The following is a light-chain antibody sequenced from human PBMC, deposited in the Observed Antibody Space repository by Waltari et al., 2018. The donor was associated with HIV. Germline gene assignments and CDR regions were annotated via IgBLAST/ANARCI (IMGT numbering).Light chain of an antibody. CDR3: AAWDDSLL. V-gene: IGLV1-47*01. CDR1: SSNIGSNY. J-gene: IGLJ2*01. Sequence: QSVLTQPPSASGTPGQRVTISCSGSSSNIGSNYVYWYQQLPGTAPKLLIYRNNQRPSRVPDRFSGSKSGTSASLAISGLRSEDEADYYCAAWDDSLLFGGGTKLTVL. CDR2: RNN.